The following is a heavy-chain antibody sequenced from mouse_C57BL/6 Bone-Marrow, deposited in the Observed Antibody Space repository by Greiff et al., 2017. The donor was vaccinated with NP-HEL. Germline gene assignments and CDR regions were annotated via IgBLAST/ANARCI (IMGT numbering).Heavy chain of an antibody. CDR1: GFSLTSYG. D-gene: IGHD1-1*01. V-gene: IGHV2-2*01. Sequence: QVQLKESGPGLVQPSQSLSITCTVSGFSLTSYGVPWVRQSPGKGLEWLGVIWSGGSTDYNAAFISRLSISKDNSKSQVFFKMNSLQADDTAIYYCARNSPFYYYGSSYFDYWGQGTTLTVSS. J-gene: IGHJ2*01. CDR2: IWSGGST. CDR3: ARNSPFYYYGSSYFDY.